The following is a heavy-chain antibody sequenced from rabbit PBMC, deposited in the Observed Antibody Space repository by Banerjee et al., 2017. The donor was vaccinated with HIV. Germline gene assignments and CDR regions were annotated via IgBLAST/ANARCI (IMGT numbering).Heavy chain of an antibody. J-gene: IGHJ4*01. CDR1: GVDFSAYYY. D-gene: IGHD1-1*01. CDR2: IYGGSSGRT. CDR3: VRGYASSSGYFNL. V-gene: IGHV1S40*01. Sequence: QSLEESGGGLVKPGGTLTLTCKASGVDFSAYYYIYWVRQAPGKGLEWIACIYGGSSGRTWYASWVNGRFTISKTSSATVTLQMTSLTVADTATYFCVRGYASSSGYFNLWGQGTLVTVS.